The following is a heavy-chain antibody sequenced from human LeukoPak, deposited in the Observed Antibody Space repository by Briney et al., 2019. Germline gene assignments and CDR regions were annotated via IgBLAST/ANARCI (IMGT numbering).Heavy chain of an antibody. J-gene: IGHJ6*02. V-gene: IGHV3-53*01. CDR2: IISDGNT. Sequence: GGSLRLSCAASVFTLSSNHMNWVRQAPGKGPEWVSVIISDGNTYYRDSVKGRFTISRDHSKNTLYLQMNSLRAEDTAVYYCARLQGGVGEYGLDVWGQGTTVTVSS. D-gene: IGHD3-16*01. CDR1: VFTLSSNH. CDR3: ARLQGGVGEYGLDV.